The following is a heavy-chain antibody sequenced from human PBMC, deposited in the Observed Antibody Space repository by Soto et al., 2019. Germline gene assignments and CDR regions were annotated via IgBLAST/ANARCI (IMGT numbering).Heavy chain of an antibody. J-gene: IGHJ4*02. CDR2: IRTSGGRT. CDR3: AREPNESYYFDY. D-gene: IGHD5-18*01. Sequence: QVHLVQSGAEVKKPGASVKVSCKASGYTLTNYYIHWVRQAPGQGLESLGIIRTSGGRTEYAQRFQGRVTMTRDTSTSTVYMELTSLTSEDTAVYYCAREPNESYYFDYWGQGTLVTVSS. CDR1: GYTLTNYY. V-gene: IGHV1-46*01.